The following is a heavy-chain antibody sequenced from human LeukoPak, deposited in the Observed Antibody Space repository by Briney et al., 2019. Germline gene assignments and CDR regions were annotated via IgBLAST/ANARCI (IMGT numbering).Heavy chain of an antibody. D-gene: IGHD3-10*01. V-gene: IGHV4-39*07. CDR3: ATHGSGSYSGLWFDP. J-gene: IGHJ5*02. CDR1: GGSISSSSYY. Sequence: SETLSLTCTVSGGSISSSSYYWGWIRQPPGKGLEWIGSIYYSGSTYYNPSLKSRVTISVDTSKNQFSLKLSSVTAADTAVYYCATHGSGSYSGLWFDPWGQGTLVTVSS. CDR2: IYYSGST.